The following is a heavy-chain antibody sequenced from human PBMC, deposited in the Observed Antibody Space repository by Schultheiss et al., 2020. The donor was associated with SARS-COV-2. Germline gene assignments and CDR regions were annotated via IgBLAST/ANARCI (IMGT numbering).Heavy chain of an antibody. CDR1: GSTFTGYY. Sequence: ASVKVSCKASGSTFTGYYMHWVRQAPGQGLEWMGWINPNSGGTNYAQKFQGRVTMTRDTSISTAYMELSRLRSDDTAVYYCARDFLGPYYYGMDVWGQGTTVTVSS. V-gene: IGHV1-2*02. CDR3: ARDFLGPYYYGMDV. CDR2: INPNSGGT. J-gene: IGHJ6*02. D-gene: IGHD3-3*01.